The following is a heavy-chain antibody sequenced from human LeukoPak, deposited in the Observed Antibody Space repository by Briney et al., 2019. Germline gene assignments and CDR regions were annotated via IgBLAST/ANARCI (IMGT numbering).Heavy chain of an antibody. CDR3: ARHGLSIAAPGRWFDP. V-gene: IGHV4-39*01. Sequence: SETLSLTCTVSGGSISSSSYYWGWLRQPPGKGLEWIGEINHSGSTNYNPSLKSRVTISVDTSKNQLSLKLSSVTAADTAVYYCARHGLSIAAPGRWFDPWGQGTLVTVSS. CDR1: GGSISSSSYY. CDR2: INHSGST. D-gene: IGHD6-6*01. J-gene: IGHJ5*02.